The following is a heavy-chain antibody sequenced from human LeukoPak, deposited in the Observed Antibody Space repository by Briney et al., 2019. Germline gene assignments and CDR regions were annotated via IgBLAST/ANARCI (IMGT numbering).Heavy chain of an antibody. J-gene: IGHJ3*02. Sequence: GSLRLSCAASGFTFSSYSMNWVRQAPGKGLEWVSSISSSSSYIYYADSVKGRFTISRDNAKNSLYLQMNSLRAEDTAVYYCARDRDYDSSGYPNGAFDIWGQGTMVTVSS. CDR3: ARDRDYDSSGYPNGAFDI. CDR2: ISSSSSYI. CDR1: GFTFSSYS. D-gene: IGHD3-22*01. V-gene: IGHV3-21*01.